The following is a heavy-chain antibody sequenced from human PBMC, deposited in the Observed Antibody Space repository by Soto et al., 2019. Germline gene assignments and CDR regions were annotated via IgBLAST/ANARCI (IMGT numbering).Heavy chain of an antibody. V-gene: IGHV1-69*12. CDR1: GTTFSNFA. CDR2: IILPFGTP. CDR3: VRGPDYEGYFDY. Sequence: QVRLVQSGAAVKKTGSSVKVSCEASGTTFSNFAIGWVRQAPGQGLEWMGGIILPFGTPNYAQKFQSRVTISADESMTTAYMELRGLRSEDTAVYYCVRGPDYEGYFDYWGQGTLVTVSS. D-gene: IGHD3-22*01. J-gene: IGHJ4*02.